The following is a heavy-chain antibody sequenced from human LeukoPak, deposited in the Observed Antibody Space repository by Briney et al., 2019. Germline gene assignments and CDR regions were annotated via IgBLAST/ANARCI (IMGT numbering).Heavy chain of an antibody. Sequence: AGGSLRLSCAASGFTFSSYAMSWVRPAPGEGLGWVSAISGSGGGAYYADSVKGRFTISRDNPKNTLYLQMNSLRAEDTAVYYCAKPKNSSGYPYLDYWGQGTLVTVSS. CDR1: GFTFSSYA. CDR2: ISGSGGGA. J-gene: IGHJ4*02. CDR3: AKPKNSSGYPYLDY. D-gene: IGHD5-18*01. V-gene: IGHV3-23*01.